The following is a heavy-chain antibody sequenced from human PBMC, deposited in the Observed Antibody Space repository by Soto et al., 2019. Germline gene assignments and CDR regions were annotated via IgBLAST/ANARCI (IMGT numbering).Heavy chain of an antibody. V-gene: IGHV4-31*03. CDR3: ARAQGVDTAMVVY. Sequence: QVQLQESGPGLVKPSQTLSLTCTVSGGSISSGGYYWSWIRQHPGKGLEWIGYIYYSGSTYYNPSLKSRVXXSXDXXKNQFSLKLSSVTAADTAVYYCARAQGVDTAMVVYWGQGTLVTVSS. CDR2: IYYSGST. D-gene: IGHD5-18*01. CDR1: GGSISSGGYY. J-gene: IGHJ4*02.